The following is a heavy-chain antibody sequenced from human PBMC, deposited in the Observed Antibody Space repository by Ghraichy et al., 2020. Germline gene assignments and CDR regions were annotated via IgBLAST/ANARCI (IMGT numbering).Heavy chain of an antibody. CDR1: GDSVSSTSAI. J-gene: IGHJ4*02. V-gene: IGHV6-1*01. Sequence: SQTLSLTCAISGDSVSSTSAIWNWIRQSPSRGLEWLGRTYYRTKWYDDYAVSVRSRITVNPDTSRNQFSLQLNTVTPVDTAVYYCARGGSGYNAGRFDYWGQGILVTVSS. CDR3: ARGGSGYNAGRFDY. D-gene: IGHD1-14*01. CDR2: TYYRTKWYD.